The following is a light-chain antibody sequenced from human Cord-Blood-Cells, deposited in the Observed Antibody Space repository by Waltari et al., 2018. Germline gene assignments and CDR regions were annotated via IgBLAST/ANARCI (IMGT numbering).Light chain of an antibody. V-gene: IGKV1-33*01. CDR1: QDISNY. J-gene: IGKJ3*01. CDR3: QQYDNLPVT. Sequence: DIQMTQSPSSLSASVGDRVTITCQAIQDISNYLNWYQQKPGKAPKLLIYDASNLETGVPSRFSGSGSGTEFTFTISSLQPEDIATYYCQQYDNLPVTFGPGTKVDIK. CDR2: DAS.